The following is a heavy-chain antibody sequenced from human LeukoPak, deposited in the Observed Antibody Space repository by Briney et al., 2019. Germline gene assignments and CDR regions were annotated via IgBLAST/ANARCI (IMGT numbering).Heavy chain of an antibody. Sequence: SGGSLTLSCAASGFTFSSYSMNWVRQAPGKGLEWVSYISSSSSTIYYADSVKGRFTISRDNAKNSLYLQMNSLRTEDTAVYYCAKDSAVSGSYPDASDIWGRGTMVTVSS. CDR2: ISSSSSTI. V-gene: IGHV3-48*01. CDR3: AKDSAVSGSYPDASDI. CDR1: GFTFSSYS. D-gene: IGHD1-26*01. J-gene: IGHJ3*02.